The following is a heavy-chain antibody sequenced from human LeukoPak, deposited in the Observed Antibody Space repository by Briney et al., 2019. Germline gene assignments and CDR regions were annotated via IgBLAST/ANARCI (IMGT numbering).Heavy chain of an antibody. CDR3: ARGNPLNYDSSGYYFD. V-gene: IGHV3-74*01. CDR1: GFTFKNYW. Sequence: GGSLRLSCAASGFTFKNYWMHWVRQAPGKGPVWVSRINDDGSSTSYADSVKGRLTISRDDAKNTLYLQMNSLRAEDTAVYYCARGNPLNYDSSGYYFDWGQGTLVTVSS. CDR2: INDDGSST. D-gene: IGHD3-22*01. J-gene: IGHJ4*02.